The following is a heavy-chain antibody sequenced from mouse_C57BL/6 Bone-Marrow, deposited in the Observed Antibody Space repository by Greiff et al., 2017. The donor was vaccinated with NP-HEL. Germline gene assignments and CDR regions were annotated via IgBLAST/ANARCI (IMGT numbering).Heavy chain of an antibody. J-gene: IGHJ4*01. Sequence: EVQVVESGGGLVKPGGSLKLSCAASGFTFSSYAMSWVRQTPEKRLEWVATISDGGSYTYYPDNVKGRFTISRDNAKNNLYLQMSHLKSEDTAMYYCAREGGYYGYPYYYAMDYWGQGTSVTVSS. CDR2: ISDGGSYT. V-gene: IGHV5-4*01. D-gene: IGHD2-2*01. CDR3: AREGGYYGYPYYYAMDY. CDR1: GFTFSSYA.